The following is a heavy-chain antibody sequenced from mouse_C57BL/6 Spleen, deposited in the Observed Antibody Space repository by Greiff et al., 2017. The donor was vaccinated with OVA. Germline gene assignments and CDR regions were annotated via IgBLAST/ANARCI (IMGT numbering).Heavy chain of an antibody. V-gene: IGHV5-6*01. J-gene: IGHJ2*01. D-gene: IGHD2-1*01. CDR1: GFTFSSYG. Sequence: VQLKESGGDLVKPGGSLKLSCAASGFTFSSYGMSWVRQTPDKRLEWVATISSGGSYTYYPDSVKGRFTISRDNAKNTLYLQMSSLKSEDTAMYYCARPYGNSYFDYWGQGTTLTVSS. CDR3: ARPYGNSYFDY. CDR2: ISSGGSYT.